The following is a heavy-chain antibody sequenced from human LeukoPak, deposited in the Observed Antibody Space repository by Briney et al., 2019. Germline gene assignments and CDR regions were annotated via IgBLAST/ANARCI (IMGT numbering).Heavy chain of an antibody. D-gene: IGHD3-9*01. CDR1: GGTFSSYA. Sequence: ASVKVSCKASGGTFSSYAISWVRQAPGQGLEWMGRIIPILGIANYAQQFQGRDTITADKSTSTAYMELSSLRSEDTAVYYCARDWADILNGYEGPNWFDPWGQGTLVTVSS. CDR2: IIPILGIA. J-gene: IGHJ5*02. V-gene: IGHV1-69*04. CDR3: ARDWADILNGYEGPNWFDP.